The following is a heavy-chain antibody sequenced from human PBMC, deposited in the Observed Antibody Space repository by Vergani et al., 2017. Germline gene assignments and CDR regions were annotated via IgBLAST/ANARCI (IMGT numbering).Heavy chain of an antibody. D-gene: IGHD3/OR15-3a*01. CDR1: GGSFSGYY. V-gene: IGHV4-34*01. CDR3: ASWTGRNWFDPCGQSSFNWFDP. CDR2: TNHSGST. J-gene: IGHJ5*02. Sequence: QVQLQQWGAGLLKPSETLSLTCAVDGGSFSGYYWSGIRRPPGEGLEWIGETNHSGSTNYNPALKSRVTISVDTSKNQFSLKLSSVTAADPAVYYCASWTGRNWFDPCGQSSFNWFDPWGQGTLVTVSS.